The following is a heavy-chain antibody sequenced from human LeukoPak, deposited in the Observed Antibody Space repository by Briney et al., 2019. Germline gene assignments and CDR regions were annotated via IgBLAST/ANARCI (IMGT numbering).Heavy chain of an antibody. J-gene: IGHJ3*01. CDR3: ARVPGGGTAAN. D-gene: IGHD1-7*01. CDR1: GGSISSNSYY. V-gene: IGHV4-61*05. CDR2: IYYSGST. Sequence: SETLSLTCTVSGGSISSNSYYWAWIRQPPGKGLEWIGYIYYSGSTNYNPSLKSRVTISVDTSKNQFSLKLRSVTAADTAVYYCARVPGGGTAANWGQGTMVTVSS.